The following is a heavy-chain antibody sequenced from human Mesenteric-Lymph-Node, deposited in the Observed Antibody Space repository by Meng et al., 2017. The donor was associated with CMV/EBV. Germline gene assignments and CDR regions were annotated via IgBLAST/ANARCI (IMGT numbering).Heavy chain of an antibody. Sequence: GGSLRLSCEASEFTVSSNYITWVRQAPGKGLEWVSLIYSDDNTYYADSVKGRFTISTDNSKNTLYLQMNSLRAEDTAVYYCARTYYGEDWGQGTLVTVSS. V-gene: IGHV3-66*02. CDR2: IYSDDNT. CDR1: EFTVSSNY. J-gene: IGHJ1*01. D-gene: IGHD4-17*01. CDR3: ARTYYGED.